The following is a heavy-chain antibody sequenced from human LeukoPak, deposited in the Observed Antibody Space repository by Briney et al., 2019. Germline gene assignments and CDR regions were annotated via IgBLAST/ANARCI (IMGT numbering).Heavy chain of an antibody. D-gene: IGHD3-10*01. CDR3: ASLFWGYYGSGGYYKPPNYYYGMDV. V-gene: IGHV4-39*07. J-gene: IGHJ6*02. CDR1: GGSISSSSYY. Sequence: PSETLSLTCTVSGGSISSSSYYWGWIRQPPGKGLEWIGSIYYSGSTYYNPSLKSRVTISVDTSKNQFSLKLSSVTAADTAVYYCASLFWGYYGSGGYYKPPNYYYGMDVWGQGTTVTVSS. CDR2: IYYSGST.